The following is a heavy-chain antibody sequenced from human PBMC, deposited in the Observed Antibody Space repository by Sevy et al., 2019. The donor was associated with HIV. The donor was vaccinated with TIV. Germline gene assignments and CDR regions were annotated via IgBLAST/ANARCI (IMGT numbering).Heavy chain of an antibody. Sequence: SETLSLTCTVSGGSISSYYWSWIRQPPGKGLEWIGYIYYSGSTNYNPSLKSRVTISVDTSKNQFSLRLSSVTAAETAVYYCARDMLGYCSSTSCYAEGYFDYWGQGTLVTVSS. CDR3: ARDMLGYCSSTSCYAEGYFDY. J-gene: IGHJ4*02. CDR2: IYYSGST. CDR1: GGSISSYY. V-gene: IGHV4-59*01. D-gene: IGHD2-2*01.